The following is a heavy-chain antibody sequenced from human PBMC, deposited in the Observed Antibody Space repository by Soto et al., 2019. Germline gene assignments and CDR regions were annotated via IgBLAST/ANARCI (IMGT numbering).Heavy chain of an antibody. V-gene: IGHV1-18*01. CDR3: ARAGHYYDSSGYAN. Sequence: QVKLVQSGTEVKKPGASMKVSCKASGYTFATSGISWVRQAPGQGLEWMGWISAYNANTNYEQKLQDRVTMTTDTSTSTAYLELRSLRSVDTAVYYCARAGHYYDSSGYANWGQGTLVTVSS. CDR1: GYTFATSG. CDR2: ISAYNANT. D-gene: IGHD3-22*01. J-gene: IGHJ4*02.